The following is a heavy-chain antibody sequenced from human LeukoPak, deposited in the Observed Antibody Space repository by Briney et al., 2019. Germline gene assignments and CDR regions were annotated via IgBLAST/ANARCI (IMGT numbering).Heavy chain of an antibody. Sequence: SETLSLTCTVSGGSISSGGYYWSWIRQHPGKGLEWIGYIYYSGSTYYNPSLKGRVTISVDTSKNQFSLKLSSVTAADTAVYYCARDQWSYYDSSGYYPNWFDPWGQGTLVTVSS. D-gene: IGHD3-22*01. J-gene: IGHJ5*02. CDR1: GGSISSGGYY. V-gene: IGHV4-31*03. CDR2: IYYSGST. CDR3: ARDQWSYYDSSGYYPNWFDP.